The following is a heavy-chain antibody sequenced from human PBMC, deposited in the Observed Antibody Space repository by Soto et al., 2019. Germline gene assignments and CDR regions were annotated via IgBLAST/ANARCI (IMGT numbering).Heavy chain of an antibody. CDR3: ARQGFYGDYASNYFAP. J-gene: IGHJ5*02. V-gene: IGHV5-51*01. D-gene: IGHD4-17*01. CDR1: GYNFAHYW. CDR2: IYPGNSDA. Sequence: GGALTTSCQTSGYNFAHYWIAWVRPRPGKGLEYLGIIYPGNSDARYSRSFQGPVTFSAAKSISTAYLHWSSLKASDTAMYYCARQGFYGDYASNYFAPGGQGTLVTSPQ.